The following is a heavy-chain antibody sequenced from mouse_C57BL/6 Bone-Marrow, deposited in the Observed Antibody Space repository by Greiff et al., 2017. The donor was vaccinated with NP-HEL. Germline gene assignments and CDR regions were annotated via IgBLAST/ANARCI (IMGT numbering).Heavy chain of an antibody. CDR3: ARSRDRWFRQRFAY. CDR2: IYPGSGST. D-gene: IGHD2-2*01. Sequence: QVQLQQPGAELVKPGASVKMSCKASGYTFTSYWITWVKQRPGQGLEWIGDIYPGSGSTNYNEKFKSKATLTVDTSSSTAYMQLSSLTSEDSAVYYCARSRDRWFRQRFAYWGQGTLVTVSA. J-gene: IGHJ3*01. CDR1: GYTFTSYW. V-gene: IGHV1-55*01.